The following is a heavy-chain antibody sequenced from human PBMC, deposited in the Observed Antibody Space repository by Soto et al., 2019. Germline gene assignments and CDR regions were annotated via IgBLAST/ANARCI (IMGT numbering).Heavy chain of an antibody. CDR3: ARTVGAAYYLDF. CDR1: GGSMSRYY. D-gene: IGHD1-26*01. Sequence: QVQLQESGPGLVKPSETLSLTCNVSGGSMSRYYWSWIRQPAGQGLEWIGGVWTSGSTNYNHSLKCSVTMSLDTSNNHFALKRNSVTAADTAVYYCARTVGAAYYLDFWGQGTLVTVSS. J-gene: IGHJ4*02. V-gene: IGHV4-4*07. CDR2: VWTSGST.